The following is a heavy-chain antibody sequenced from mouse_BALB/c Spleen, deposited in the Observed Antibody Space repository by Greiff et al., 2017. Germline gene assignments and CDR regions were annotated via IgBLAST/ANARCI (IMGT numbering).Heavy chain of an antibody. J-gene: IGHJ1*01. CDR1: GFTFSSYG. Sequence: VQLKESGGGLVQPGGSLKLSCAASGFTFSSYGMSWVRQTPDKRLELVATINSNGGSTYYPASVKGRFTISRDNAKNTLYLQMSSLKSEDTAMYYCARREIYDGNYGWYFDDWGEGTTVTVSS. V-gene: IGHV5-6-3*01. CDR3: ARREIYDGNYGWYFDD. D-gene: IGHD2-1*01. CDR2: INSNGGST.